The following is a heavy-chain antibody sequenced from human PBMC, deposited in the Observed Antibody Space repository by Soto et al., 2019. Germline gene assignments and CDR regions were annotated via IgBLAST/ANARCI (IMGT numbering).Heavy chain of an antibody. CDR1: GFTFSSYW. CDR3: VRDDVGVGIDY. V-gene: IGHV3-74*03. J-gene: IGHJ4*02. Sequence: GGSLRLSCAASGFTFSSYWMHWVRQVPGKGLVWVSHIDSDGNSKTYADSVKGRFTISRDNARNTVYLQMNSLRAEDTAVYYCVRDDVGVGIDYWGPGTLVTVSS. D-gene: IGHD1-26*01. CDR2: IDSDGNSK.